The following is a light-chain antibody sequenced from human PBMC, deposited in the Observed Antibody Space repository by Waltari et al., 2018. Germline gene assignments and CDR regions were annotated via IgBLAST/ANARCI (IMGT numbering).Light chain of an antibody. V-gene: IGLV2-14*01. Sequence: QSALTQPASVSGSPGQSITISCTGTSSDVGFYNYVSWYQQHPGKAPKLMIYDVSERPSGVSKRFSCSKSGNTASLTISGRQAEDEADYYCNSYAGSSSWVFGGGTKLTVL. CDR3: NSYAGSSSWV. CDR1: SSDVGFYNY. J-gene: IGLJ3*02. CDR2: DVS.